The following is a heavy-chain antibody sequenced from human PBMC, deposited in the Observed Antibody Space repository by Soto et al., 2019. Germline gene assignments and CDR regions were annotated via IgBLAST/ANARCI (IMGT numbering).Heavy chain of an antibody. Sequence: GGSLRLSCAASGFTVSSNYMSWVRQAPGKGLEWVSVIYSGGSTYYADSVKGRFTISRDNSKNTLYLQMNSLRAEDTAVYYCAGQRYCSSTSCYAETYYYYYMDVWGKGTTVTVSS. CDR1: GFTVSSNY. J-gene: IGHJ6*03. CDR2: IYSGGST. V-gene: IGHV3-66*02. CDR3: AGQRYCSSTSCYAETYYYYYMDV. D-gene: IGHD2-2*01.